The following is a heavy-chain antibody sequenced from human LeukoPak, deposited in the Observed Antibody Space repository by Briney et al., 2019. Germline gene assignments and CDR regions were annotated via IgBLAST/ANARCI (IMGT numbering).Heavy chain of an antibody. Sequence: LRLSRPASGFTFNSYSMNLVRQDPGNGLEWVSSISSSSSYIYYADSVKGRFTISRDNSKNTLYLQMTSLRAEDTAVYYCARWGVDTAMLFDYWGQGTLVTVSS. J-gene: IGHJ4*02. CDR3: ARWGVDTAMLFDY. D-gene: IGHD5-18*01. CDR2: ISSSSSYI. CDR1: GFTFNSYS. V-gene: IGHV3-21*01.